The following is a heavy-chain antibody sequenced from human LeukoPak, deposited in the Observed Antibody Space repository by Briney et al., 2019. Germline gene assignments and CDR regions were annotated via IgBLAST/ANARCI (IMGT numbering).Heavy chain of an antibody. CDR3: VIGMLPEYGSGSLFDY. J-gene: IGHJ4*02. D-gene: IGHD3-10*01. CDR2: IDNSGDRT. Sequence: PGGSLRLSCAASGFTFRNYAMSWVRQAPGKGLEWVSAIDNSGDRTFYADSVTGRFTISRDNSKNTLCLQMNSLRAEDTAVYYCVIGMLPEYGSGSLFDYWGQGTLVTVSS. V-gene: IGHV3-23*01. CDR1: GFTFRNYA.